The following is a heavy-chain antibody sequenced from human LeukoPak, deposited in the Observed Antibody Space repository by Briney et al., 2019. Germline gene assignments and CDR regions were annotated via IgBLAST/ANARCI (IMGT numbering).Heavy chain of an antibody. D-gene: IGHD1-1*01. CDR2: IWYDGSNQ. J-gene: IGHJ4*02. CDR3: ARDRSTRYFDY. Sequence: GRSLRLSCAASGFTFRNYGMHWIRQVPGKGLEWVAVIWYDGSNQNYADSVKGRFTISRDNSKNMLYLQMNSLRDEDTAVYYCARDRSTRYFDYWGQGTLVTVSS. V-gene: IGHV3-33*01. CDR1: GFTFRNYG.